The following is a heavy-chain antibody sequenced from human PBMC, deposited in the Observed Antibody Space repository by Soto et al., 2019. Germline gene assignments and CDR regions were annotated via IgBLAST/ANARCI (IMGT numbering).Heavy chain of an antibody. CDR1: GGSISSYY. J-gene: IGHJ5*02. CDR2: IYYSGST. V-gene: IGHV4-59*08. D-gene: IGHD4-17*01. Sequence: SETLSLTCTVSGGSISSYYWSWIRQPPGKGLEWIGYIYYSGSTNYNPSLKSRVTISVDTSKNQFSLKLSSVTAADTAVYYCARQGGDYGGDWFDPWGQGTLVTVSS. CDR3: ARQGGDYGGDWFDP.